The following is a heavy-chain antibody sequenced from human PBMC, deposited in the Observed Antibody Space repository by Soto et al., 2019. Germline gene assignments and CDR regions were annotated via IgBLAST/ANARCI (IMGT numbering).Heavy chain of an antibody. CDR3: ERDCSGGSCYPGMDV. D-gene: IGHD2-15*01. CDR1: GCNFNSYT. V-gene: IGHV3-21*01. J-gene: IGHJ6*02. CDR2: ISSSGYI. Sequence: GWLRRAGAASGCNFNSYTINWVRQAAGKRLEWLSSISSSGYIFSTDSVRGRFTISRDNAKNSVYLQINSLRAEDTAVYFCERDCSGGSCYPGMDVWGQGTKVTVSS.